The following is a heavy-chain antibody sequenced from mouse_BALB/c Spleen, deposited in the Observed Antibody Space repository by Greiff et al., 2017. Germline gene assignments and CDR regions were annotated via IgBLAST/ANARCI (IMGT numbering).Heavy chain of an antibody. J-gene: IGHJ4*01. Sequence: EVQLVESGGGLVQPGGSLKLSCAASGFTFSSYGMSWVRQTPDKRLELVATINSNGGSSYYPDSVKGRFTISRDNAKNTLYLQMSSLKSEDTAMYYWARAGSEDGNDMDYWGQGTTVTVSS. CDR2: INSNGGSS. CDR1: GFTFSSYG. CDR3: ARAGSEDGNDMDY. V-gene: IGHV5-6-3*01. D-gene: IGHD2-12*01.